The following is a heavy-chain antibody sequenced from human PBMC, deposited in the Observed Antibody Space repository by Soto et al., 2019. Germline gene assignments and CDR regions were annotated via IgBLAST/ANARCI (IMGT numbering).Heavy chain of an antibody. J-gene: IGHJ4*02. Sequence: QVQLVESGGGVVQPGRSLRLSCGASGFTFSSYGMHWVRQAPGKGLEWVAVIWYDGSNKYYADSVKGRFTISRDNSKNTLYLQMNSLRAEDTAVYYCARAKSGPDYWGQGTLVTVSS. CDR2: IWYDGSNK. CDR1: GFTFSSYG. D-gene: IGHD3-3*01. CDR3: ARAKSGPDY. V-gene: IGHV3-33*01.